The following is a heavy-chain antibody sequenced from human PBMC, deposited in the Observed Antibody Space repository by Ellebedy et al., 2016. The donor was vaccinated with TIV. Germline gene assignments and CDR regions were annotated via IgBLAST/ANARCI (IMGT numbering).Heavy chain of an antibody. CDR1: GDTFNIHA. V-gene: IGHV1-69*13. D-gene: IGHD3-10*01. CDR3: ERPYGSGRSLGAFDI. Sequence: AASVQVSCKLSGDTFNIHAIRPVRHPPGQGREWMGAVLPAFGTANYAQKFQGRLTITSDGSAGTAYMELRVLVFEDTAVYYCERPYGSGRSLGAFDIWGQGTPVTVSS. J-gene: IGHJ3*02. CDR2: VLPAFGTA.